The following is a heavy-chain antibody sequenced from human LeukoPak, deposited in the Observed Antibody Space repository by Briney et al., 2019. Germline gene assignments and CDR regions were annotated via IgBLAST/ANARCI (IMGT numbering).Heavy chain of an antibody. J-gene: IGHJ4*02. CDR1: GFTFDDYA. Sequence: GGSLRLSCAASGFTFDDYAMHWVRQAPGKGLEWVSGISWNSGSIGYADSVKGRFTISRDNAKNSLYLQMNSLRAEDTALYYCAKSKLYSGYDPFDYWGQGTLVTVSS. D-gene: IGHD5-12*01. CDR3: AKSKLYSGYDPFDY. CDR2: ISWNSGSI. V-gene: IGHV3-9*01.